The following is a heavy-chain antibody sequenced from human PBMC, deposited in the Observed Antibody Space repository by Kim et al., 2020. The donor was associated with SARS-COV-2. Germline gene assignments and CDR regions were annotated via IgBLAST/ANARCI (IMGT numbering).Heavy chain of an antibody. CDR3: ARATAAGLDYSDY. CDR1: GGSISSSNW. Sequence: SETLSLTCAVSGGSISSSNWWSWVRQPPGKGLEWIGEIFHTGSTNYNPSLTSRVTMSIDKSKTQFSLELSSVTAADTALYYCARATAAGLDYSDYWGQGTLVTVSS. CDR2: IFHTGST. J-gene: IGHJ4*02. V-gene: IGHV4-4*02. D-gene: IGHD6-13*01.